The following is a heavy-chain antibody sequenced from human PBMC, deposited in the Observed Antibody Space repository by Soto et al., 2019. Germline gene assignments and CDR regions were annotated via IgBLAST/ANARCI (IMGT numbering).Heavy chain of an antibody. V-gene: IGHV4-59*08. CDR3: AIHNPYSPHDC. D-gene: IGHD6-13*01. CDR1: GGSISSYY. CDR2: IYYSGST. Sequence: QVQLQESGPGLVKPSETLSLTCTVSGGSISSYYWSWIRQPPGKGLEWIGYIYYSGSTNYNPSLKSRLTISVDTSKHQFSLELSSVTAADTAVYYCAIHNPYSPHDCWGQGTLVTVSS. J-gene: IGHJ4*02.